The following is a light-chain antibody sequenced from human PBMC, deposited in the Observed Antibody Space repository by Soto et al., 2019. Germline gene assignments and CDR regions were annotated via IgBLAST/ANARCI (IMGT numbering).Light chain of an antibody. J-gene: IGKJ1*01. CDR2: GAS. V-gene: IGKV3-15*01. Sequence: EVIMTQSPTTLSVSPGAKVTLSCRASQSVSSHLAWYQQRPGQPPRLVISGASSRATGIPARFSAGGSGTEFTLTISRLEPEDFAVYYCQQYGSSPWTFGQGTKVDIK. CDR3: QQYGSSPWT. CDR1: QSVSSH.